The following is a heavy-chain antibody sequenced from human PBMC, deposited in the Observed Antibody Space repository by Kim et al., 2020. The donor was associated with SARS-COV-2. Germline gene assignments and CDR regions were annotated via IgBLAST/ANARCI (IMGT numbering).Heavy chain of an antibody. CDR1: GYTFTGYY. D-gene: IGHD4-4*01. CDR3: ERDRHDYSRWYGMDV. Sequence: ASVKVSCKASGYTFTGYYMHWVRQAPGQGLEWMGWINPNSGGTNYAQKFQGRVTMTRDTSISTAYMELSRLRSDDTAVYYCERDRHDYSRWYGMDVWGQGTTVTVSS. J-gene: IGHJ6*02. CDR2: INPNSGGT. V-gene: IGHV1-2*02.